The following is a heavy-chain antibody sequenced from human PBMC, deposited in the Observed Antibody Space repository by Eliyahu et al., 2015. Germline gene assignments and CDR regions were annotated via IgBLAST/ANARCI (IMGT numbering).Heavy chain of an antibody. J-gene: IGHJ4*02. CDR1: GFTFSSYG. CDR3: AGNWEEVDY. CDR2: ISYDGSNK. D-gene: IGHD7-27*01. V-gene: IGHV3-30*03. Sequence: QVQLVESGGGVVQPGRSLRLSCAASGFTFSSYGMHWVRQAPGKGLEWVAVISYDGSNKYYADSVKGRFTISRDNSKNTLYLQMNSLRAEDTAVYYCAGNWEEVDYWGQGTLVTVSS.